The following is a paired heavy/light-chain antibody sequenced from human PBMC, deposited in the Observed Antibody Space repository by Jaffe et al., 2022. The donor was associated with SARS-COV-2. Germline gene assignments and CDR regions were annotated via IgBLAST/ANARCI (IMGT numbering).Heavy chain of an antibody. J-gene: IGHJ5*02. V-gene: IGHV3-23*04. Sequence: EVQQVESGGGLVQPGGSLRLSCSASGFTFSNFAMGWVRQAPGKGLEWVSSISGSGGRTYYADSVKGRFTISRDNSKNTLYLQMNSLRAEDMAVYYCAKDLCGASCYAWFDPWGLGILVTVSS. CDR3: AKDLCGASCYAWFDP. D-gene: IGHD2-21*02. CDR1: GFTFSNFA. CDR2: ISGSGGRT.
Light chain of an antibody. CDR2: SVS. J-gene: IGKJ5*01. Sequence: DIQMTQSPSSVSASVGDRVTITCRASQNINNWLAWYQQKPGRAPKLLIYSVSRLQSGVPSRFSGSGSGTDFTLTISSLQPEDFATYYCQQANSFPITFGQGTRLEIK. V-gene: IGKV1-12*01. CDR1: QNINNW. CDR3: QQANSFPIT.